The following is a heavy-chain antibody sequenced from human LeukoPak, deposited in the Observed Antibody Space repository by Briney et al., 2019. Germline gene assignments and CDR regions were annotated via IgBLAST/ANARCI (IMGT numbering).Heavy chain of an antibody. CDR1: GYSFTNYY. CDR2: INPSGGST. Sequence: GASVRVSCKASGYSFTNYYMHWVRQAPGQGLEWMGMINPSGGSTTYARKFQGRVTMTRDMSTSTVYMELSSLTSEDTAVYYCARTRGYYFDYWGRGTLVTVSS. V-gene: IGHV1-46*01. J-gene: IGHJ4*02. CDR3: ARTRGYYFDY.